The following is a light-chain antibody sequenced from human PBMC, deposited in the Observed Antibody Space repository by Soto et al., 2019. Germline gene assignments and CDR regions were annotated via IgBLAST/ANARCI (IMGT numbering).Light chain of an antibody. CDR2: WAS. V-gene: IGKV4-1*01. CDR1: QSVLHSSNNKNF. CDR3: HQYYSTPQT. J-gene: IGKJ1*01. Sequence: DIVMTQSPDSLAVSLGERATINCKSSQSVLHSSNNKNFLAWYQQKPGQPPKLLIYWASTRESGVPDRFSGRGSETDFTLIISSLQAGDVAVYYCHQYYSTPQTFGQGTKVEIK.